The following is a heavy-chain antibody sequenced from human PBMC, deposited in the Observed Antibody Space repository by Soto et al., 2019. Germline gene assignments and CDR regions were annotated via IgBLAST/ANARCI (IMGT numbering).Heavy chain of an antibody. J-gene: IGHJ4*02. CDR1: GFTFSSYG. D-gene: IGHD3-10*01. CDR3: ARDMVRGVPP. Sequence: AASLKVSCAASGFTFSSYGMHWVRQAPGKGLEWVAVIWYDGSNKYYADSVKGRFTISRDNSKNTLYLQMNSLRAEDTAVYYCARDMVRGVPPGGQGTLVTVSS. CDR2: IWYDGSNK. V-gene: IGHV3-33*01.